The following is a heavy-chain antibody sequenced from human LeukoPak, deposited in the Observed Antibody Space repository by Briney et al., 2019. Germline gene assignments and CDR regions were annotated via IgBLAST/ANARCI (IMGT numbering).Heavy chain of an antibody. V-gene: IGHV3-15*01. CDR3: TTPFLMYYFDY. D-gene: IGHD2/OR15-2a*01. Sequence: GGSLRLSCAASGFTFSNAWMSWVRQAPGKGLEWVGRIKSKTDGGTTDYAAPVKGRFTISRDGSKNTLYLQMNSLKTEDTAVYYCTTPFLMYYFDYWGQGTLVTVSS. J-gene: IGHJ4*02. CDR1: GFTFSNAW. CDR2: IKSKTDGGTT.